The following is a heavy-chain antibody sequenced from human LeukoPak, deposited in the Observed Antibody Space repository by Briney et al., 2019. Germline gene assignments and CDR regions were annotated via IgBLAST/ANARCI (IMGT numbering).Heavy chain of an antibody. V-gene: IGHV3-30*18. CDR2: VSFDSNNI. D-gene: IGHD7-27*01. J-gene: IGHJ4*02. CDR1: GFTFSSYW. Sequence: GGSLRLSCAASGFTFSSYWMTWVRQAPGKGLEWVAVVSFDSNNIYYADSVKGRFTISRDNSKNTLYLQMNSLRGEDTAVYYCAKAHLPRHEPGNFYFDYWGQGTLVTVSS. CDR3: AKAHLPRHEPGNFYFDY.